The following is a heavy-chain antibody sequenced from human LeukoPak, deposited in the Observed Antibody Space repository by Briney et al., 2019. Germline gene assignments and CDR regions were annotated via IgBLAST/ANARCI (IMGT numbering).Heavy chain of an antibody. CDR3: AKKLALPGYDSGWYSPDFDY. J-gene: IGHJ4*02. D-gene: IGHD6-19*01. V-gene: IGHV3-23*01. CDR2: IAGSGATA. CDR1: GFTFSNYA. Sequence: PGGSLRLSCAASGFTFSNYAMTWVRQAPGKGLEWVSTIAGSGATAYYADSVKGRFTISRDNSKNTLYLQMNNLRAEDSAVYFCAKKLALPGYDSGWYSPDFDYWGQGTLVTVSS.